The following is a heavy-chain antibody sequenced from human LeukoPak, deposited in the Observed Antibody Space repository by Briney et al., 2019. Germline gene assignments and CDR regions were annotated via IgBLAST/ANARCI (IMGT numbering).Heavy chain of an antibody. J-gene: IGHJ4*02. D-gene: IGHD3-16*01. Sequence: GGSLRLSCAASGFSFSTYSMNWVRQAPGKGLEWVSYISTTSSTIYYADSVKGRFTISRDDAKNSLYLQMNSLRAEDTAVYYCASDPPSGGFDSWGQGTLVTVSS. CDR1: GFSFSTYS. CDR2: ISTTSSTI. CDR3: ASDPPSGGFDS. V-gene: IGHV3-48*01.